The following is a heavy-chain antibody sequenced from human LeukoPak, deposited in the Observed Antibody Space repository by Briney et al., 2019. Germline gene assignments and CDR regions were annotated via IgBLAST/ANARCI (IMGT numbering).Heavy chain of an antibody. D-gene: IGHD6-13*01. CDR3: AKDRKQQLVHGRYYFDY. CDR2: ISWNSGSI. J-gene: IGHJ4*02. V-gene: IGHV3-9*01. Sequence: GGSLRLSCAASGFTFDDYAMHWVRQAPGKGLEWVSGISWNSGSIGYADSVKGRFTISRDNARNSLYLQMNGLRAEDTALYYCAKDRKQQLVHGRYYFDYWGQGTLVTVSS. CDR1: GFTFDDYA.